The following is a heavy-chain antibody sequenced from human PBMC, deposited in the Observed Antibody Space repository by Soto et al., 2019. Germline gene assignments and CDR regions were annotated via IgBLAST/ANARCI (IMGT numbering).Heavy chain of an antibody. V-gene: IGHV3-7*03. Sequence: EVQLVESGGDLVQPGGSLRLSCEASGFSCSSYWMTWVRQAPGKRLEYVAIIRQDGSEKKDVDSVMGRFTISRDNANTSSYLQMNSLRDEDTAVYYCMTTTRDRPFDYWGQGSLVTVSS. CDR2: IRQDGSEK. CDR1: GFSCSSYW. CDR3: MTTTRDRPFDY. J-gene: IGHJ4*02. D-gene: IGHD1-1*01.